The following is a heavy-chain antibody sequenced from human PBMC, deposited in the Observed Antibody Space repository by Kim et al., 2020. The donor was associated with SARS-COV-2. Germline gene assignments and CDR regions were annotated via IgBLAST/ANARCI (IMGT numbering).Heavy chain of an antibody. V-gene: IGHV3-21*01. CDR3: ARESLQLWLYGGDWLGYGMDV. Sequence: GGSLRLSCAASGFTFSSYSMNWVRQAPGKGLEWVSSISSSSSYIYYADSVKGRFTISRDNAKNSLYLQMNSLRAEDTAVYYCARESLQLWLYGGDWLGYGMDVWGQGTTVTVSS. CDR2: ISSSSSYI. D-gene: IGHD5-18*01. J-gene: IGHJ6*02. CDR1: GFTFSSYS.